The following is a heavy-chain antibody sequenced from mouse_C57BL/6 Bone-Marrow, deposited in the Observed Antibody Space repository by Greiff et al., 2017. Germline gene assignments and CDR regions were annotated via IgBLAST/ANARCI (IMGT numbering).Heavy chain of an antibody. CDR2: ISYDGSN. V-gene: IGHV3-6*01. J-gene: IGHJ4*01. CDR3: AKSYYYGTPYAMDY. Sequence: EVKLVESGPGLVKPSQSLSLTCSVTGYSITSGYYWNWIRQFPGNKLEWMGYISYDGSNNYNPSLKNRISITRDTSKNQFFLKLNSVTTEDTATYYCAKSYYYGTPYAMDYWGQGTSVTVSS. CDR1: GYSITSGYY. D-gene: IGHD1-1*01.